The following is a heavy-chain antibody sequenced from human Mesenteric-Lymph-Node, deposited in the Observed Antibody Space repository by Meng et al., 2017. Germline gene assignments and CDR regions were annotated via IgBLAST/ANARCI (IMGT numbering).Heavy chain of an antibody. D-gene: IGHD4-17*01. CDR1: GFTFSSYA. Sequence: GESLKISCAASGFTFSSYAMHWVRQAPGKGLEWVAVISYDGSNKYYADSVKGRFTISRDNSKNTLYLQMNSLRAEDTAVYYCARYGVRVDPWGQGTQVTVSS. J-gene: IGHJ5*02. CDR2: ISYDGSNK. V-gene: IGHV3-30*04. CDR3: ARYGVRVDP.